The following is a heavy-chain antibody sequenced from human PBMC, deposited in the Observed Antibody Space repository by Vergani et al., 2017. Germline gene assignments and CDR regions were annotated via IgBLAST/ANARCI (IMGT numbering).Heavy chain of an antibody. J-gene: IGHJ3*02. CDR1: GFTFSSYE. CDR2: IISSGSTI. V-gene: IGHV3-48*03. CDR3: AVDTAAIAFDI. D-gene: IGHD2-2*02. Sequence: EVQLVESGGGLVQPGGSLRLSCAASGFTFSSYEMNWVRQAPGKGLEWVSYIISSGSTIYYAYTVKGRFTISRDNAKNSLYLQMNSLRAEDTAVYYCAVDTAAIAFDIWGQGTMVTVSS.